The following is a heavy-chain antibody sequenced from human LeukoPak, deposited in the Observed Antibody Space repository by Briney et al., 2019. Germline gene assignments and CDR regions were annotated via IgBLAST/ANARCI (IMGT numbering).Heavy chain of an antibody. J-gene: IGHJ4*02. D-gene: IGHD2-2*01. V-gene: IGHV3-23*01. CDR3: AKVPSGCYACDFDF. CDR1: GFTFRSYA. Sequence: GGSLRLSCAASGFTFRSYAMSWVRQAPGKGLEWVSAISDSGAATNYADSVKGRPTISRDNSKNTLYLQMNSLRAEDTALYYCAKVPSGCYACDFDFWGQGTLVTVSS. CDR2: ISDSGAAT.